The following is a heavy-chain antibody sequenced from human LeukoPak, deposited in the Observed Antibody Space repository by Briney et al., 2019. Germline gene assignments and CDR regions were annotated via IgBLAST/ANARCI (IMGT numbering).Heavy chain of an antibody. CDR2: IKPDGSDK. CDR1: GFTFNNFW. CDR3: ARGRGLEY. Sequence: PGGSLRLSCAASGFTFNNFWMNWVRQAPGKGLEWVANIKPDGSDKYYVDSVKGRFTISRGNAKNSLFLQMNSLRAEDTAVYYCARGRGLEYWGQGTLVTVSS. V-gene: IGHV3-7*01. J-gene: IGHJ4*02.